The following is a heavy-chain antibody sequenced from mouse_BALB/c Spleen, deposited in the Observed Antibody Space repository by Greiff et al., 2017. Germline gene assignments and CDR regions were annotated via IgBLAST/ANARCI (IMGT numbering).Heavy chain of an antibody. CDR2: INPYNDGT. CDR3: AGGNYKGAMDY. Sequence: VQLQQSGPELVKPGASVKMSCKASGYTFTSYVMHWVKQKPGQGLEWIGYINPYNDGTKYNEKFKGKATLTSDKSSSTAYMELSSLTSEDSAVYYCAGGNYKGAMDYWGQGTSVTVSS. D-gene: IGHD2-1*01. J-gene: IGHJ4*01. V-gene: IGHV1-14*01. CDR1: GYTFTSYV.